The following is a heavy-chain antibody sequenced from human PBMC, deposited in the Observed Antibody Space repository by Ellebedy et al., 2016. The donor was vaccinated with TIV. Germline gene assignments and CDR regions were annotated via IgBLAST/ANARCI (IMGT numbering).Heavy chain of an antibody. CDR2: ISYDGSNK. CDR3: AREIWFGELITPDAFDI. J-gene: IGHJ3*02. Sequence: GGSLRLSCAASGFTFSSYGMHWVRQAPGKGLEWVAVISYDGSNKYYADSVKGRFTISRDNSKNTLYLQMNSLRAEDTAVYYCAREIWFGELITPDAFDIWGQGTMVTVSS. V-gene: IGHV3-30*03. D-gene: IGHD3-10*01. CDR1: GFTFSSYG.